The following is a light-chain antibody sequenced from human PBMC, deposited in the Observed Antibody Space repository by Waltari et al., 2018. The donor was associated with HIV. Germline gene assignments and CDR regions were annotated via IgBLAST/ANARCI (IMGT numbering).Light chain of an antibody. Sequence: DIVMIQSPDSLAVSLGERATINCKSSQSVLYSSNNKNHLAWYQQKPGQPPKLLIYWASTRETGVPDRFSGGGSGTDFTLTISSLQAEDVAVYYCQQYYSIPLTFGGGTKVEIK. CDR2: WAS. CDR3: QQYYSIPLT. J-gene: IGKJ4*01. CDR1: QSVLYSSNNKNH. V-gene: IGKV4-1*01.